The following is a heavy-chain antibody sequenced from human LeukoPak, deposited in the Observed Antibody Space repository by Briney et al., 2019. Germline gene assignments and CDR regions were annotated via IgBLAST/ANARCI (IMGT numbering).Heavy chain of an antibody. Sequence: GGSLRLSRAGSGFTFSSYAMSWVRQAPGQGLEWVSVISDSGDYTSYADSVRGRFTISRDNSRNTLYLQMLRLTPEDTAVYYCAKDTSIGKYCTNGVCSPFVYWGQGTLVTVSS. V-gene: IGHV3-23*01. CDR1: GFTFSSYA. CDR3: AKDTSIGKYCTNGVCSPFVY. D-gene: IGHD2-8*01. CDR2: ISDSGDYT. J-gene: IGHJ4*02.